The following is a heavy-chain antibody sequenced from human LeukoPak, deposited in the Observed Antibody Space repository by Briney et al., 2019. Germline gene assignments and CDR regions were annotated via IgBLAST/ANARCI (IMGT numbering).Heavy chain of an antibody. D-gene: IGHD1-26*01. CDR1: GYTFTGYY. J-gene: IGHJ3*02. Sequence: ASVKVSCKASGYTFTGYYIHWVRQAPGQGLEWMGWINPNSGGTKYAQKFQGRVTVTRDTSISTAYLELCRLTSDDTAVYYCARGGSAEAFDIWGQGTMVTVSS. V-gene: IGHV1-2*02. CDR3: ARGGSAEAFDI. CDR2: INPNSGGT.